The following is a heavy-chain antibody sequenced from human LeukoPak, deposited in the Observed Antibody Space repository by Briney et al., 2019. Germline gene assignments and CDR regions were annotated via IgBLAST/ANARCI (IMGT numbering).Heavy chain of an antibody. J-gene: IGHJ6*02. CDR3: ARMNGDYGFRNYFYYGLDV. CDR1: GASISGYY. Sequence: SETLSLTCTVSGASISGYYWNWIRHPPAKGLEWIVYMYYSGSTNYNPSLKSRVTLSEYTSKNELSLKLSSVTAADTAVYYCARMNGDYGFRNYFYYGLDVWGQGTTVTVSS. D-gene: IGHD4-17*01. CDR2: MYYSGST. V-gene: IGHV4-59*08.